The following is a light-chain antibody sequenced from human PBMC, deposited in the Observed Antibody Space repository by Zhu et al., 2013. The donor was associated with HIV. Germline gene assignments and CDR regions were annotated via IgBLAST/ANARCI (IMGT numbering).Light chain of an antibody. Sequence: QSVLTQPPSASGTPGQRVTISCSGSSSNIGSNTVNWYQQLPGTAPKLLIYSNNQRPSGVPDRFSASKSGTSASLAITGLQAEDEADYYCQSYDSGLSGSVFGGGTKLTVL. V-gene: IGLV1-44*01. CDR1: SSNIGSNT. CDR2: SNN. CDR3: QSYDSGLSGSV. J-gene: IGLJ3*02.